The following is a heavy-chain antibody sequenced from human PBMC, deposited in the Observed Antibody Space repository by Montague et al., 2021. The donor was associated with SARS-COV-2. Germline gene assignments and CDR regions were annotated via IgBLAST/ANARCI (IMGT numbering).Heavy chain of an antibody. Sequence: SETLSLTRTVSGGSVSSSSYYWGWIRQPPGKGLEWIGSIYYTGSTYYNPSLKSRVTISVDTPKNQFSLKLSSVTAADTAVYYCARHITGSGNAFDIWGQGTMVTVSS. CDR1: GGSVSSSSYY. CDR3: ARHITGSGNAFDI. D-gene: IGHD3-10*01. J-gene: IGHJ3*02. CDR2: IYYTGST. V-gene: IGHV4-39*01.